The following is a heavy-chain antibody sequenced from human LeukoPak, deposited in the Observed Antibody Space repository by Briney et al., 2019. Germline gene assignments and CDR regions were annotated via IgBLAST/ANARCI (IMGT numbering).Heavy chain of an antibody. CDR2: ISWNSGNI. V-gene: IGHV3-9*01. J-gene: IGHJ4*02. D-gene: IGHD6-19*01. CDR1: LCTFDDYS. CDR3: VKDTYAESSDYDY. Sequence: GWALRLSCAASLCTFDDYSMYWVRQGPGKGLEAVAGISWNSGNIGYADSVKGRFTISRDNANNSLFLLMKNVRAEDKALYYCVKDTYAESSDYDYRGQGTLVTVSS.